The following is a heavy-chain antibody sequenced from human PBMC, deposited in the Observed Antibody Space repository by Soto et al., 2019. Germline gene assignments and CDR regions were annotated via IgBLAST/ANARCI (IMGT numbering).Heavy chain of an antibody. J-gene: IGHJ4*02. D-gene: IGHD3-10*01. CDR3: ARDREGDYYGSGKYFDC. Sequence: QVQLQESGPGLVKPSQTLSLTCTVSGGSISRGYYWSWIRQHPGKGLEWIGYITYRGSTNYNPSLKGRVTISVDTSKNQFSLKLSSVTAADTAVYYCARDREGDYYGSGKYFDCWGQGTLVTVSS. CDR2: ITYRGST. V-gene: IGHV4-31*03. CDR1: GGSISRGYY.